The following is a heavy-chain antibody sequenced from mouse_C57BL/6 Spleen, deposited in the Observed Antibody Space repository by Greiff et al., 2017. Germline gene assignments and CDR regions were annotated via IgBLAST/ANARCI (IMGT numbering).Heavy chain of an antibody. CDR1: GFTFSDYY. CDR2: ISNGGGST. CDR3: ARKLGSWNEGVFDY. D-gene: IGHD1-1*02. J-gene: IGHJ2*01. V-gene: IGHV5-12*01. Sequence: EVQGVESGGGLVQPGGSLKLSCAASGFTFSDYYMYWVRQTPEKRLEWVAYISNGGGSTYYPDTVKGRFTISRDNAKNTLYLQMSRLKSEDTAMYYCARKLGSWNEGVFDYWGQGTTLTVSS.